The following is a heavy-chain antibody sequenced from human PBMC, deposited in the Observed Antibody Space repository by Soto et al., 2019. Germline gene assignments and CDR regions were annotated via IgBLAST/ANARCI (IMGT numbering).Heavy chain of an antibody. J-gene: IGHJ6*02. D-gene: IGHD2-2*01. V-gene: IGHV1-18*01. CDR3: ARDTYIVVVPAATDYYYYGMDV. CDR2: ISAYNGNT. CDR1: GYTFTSYG. Sequence: GASVKVSCKASGYTFTSYGISWVRQAPGQGLEWMGWISAYNGNTNYAQKLQGRVTMTTDTSTSTAYMELRSLRSDDTAVYYCARDTYIVVVPAATDYYYYGMDVWGQGTTVTVSS.